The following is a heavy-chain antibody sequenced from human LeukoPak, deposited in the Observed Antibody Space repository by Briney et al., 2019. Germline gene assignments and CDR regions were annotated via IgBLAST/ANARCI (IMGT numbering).Heavy chain of an antibody. J-gene: IGHJ4*02. CDR2: ISSSGSTI. Sequence: PGGSLRLSCAASGFTFSSYEMNWVRQAPGKGLVWVSYISSSGSTIYYADSVMGRFTISRDTAKNSLYLQMNSLRAEDTAVYYCARAVYSRGRCRYGNYLEGWAQETLVTVSS. V-gene: IGHV3-48*03. D-gene: IGHD2-15*01. CDR3: ARAVYSRGRCRYGNYLEG. CDR1: GFTFSSYE.